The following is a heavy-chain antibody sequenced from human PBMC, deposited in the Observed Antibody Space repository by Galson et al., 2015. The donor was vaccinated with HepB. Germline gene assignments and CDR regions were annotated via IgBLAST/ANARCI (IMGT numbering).Heavy chain of an antibody. J-gene: IGHJ6*02. CDR1: GSTFSTFW. CDR2: IKQDGSEK. Sequence: SLRLSCAASGSTFSTFWMTWVRQAPGKGLEWVANIKQDGSEKYYVDSVKGRFTISRDNAKNSLYLQMNSLRAEDTAVYYCVRHLDGYAYYYGLDVWGQGTTVTVSS. D-gene: IGHD3-16*01. V-gene: IGHV3-7*01. CDR3: VRHLDGYAYYYGLDV.